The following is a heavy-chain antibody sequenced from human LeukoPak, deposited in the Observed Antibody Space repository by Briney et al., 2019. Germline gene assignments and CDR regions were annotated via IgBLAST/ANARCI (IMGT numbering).Heavy chain of an antibody. V-gene: IGHV4-59*01. CDR3: ARQSISGSSLSYFDY. CDR2: IYDSGST. J-gene: IGHJ4*02. D-gene: IGHD3-22*01. Sequence: SETLSLTCDVSGGSITQTNYWTWVRQPPGKGLEWIGNIYDSGSTNYNPSLKSRVTISVDTSKNQCSLKLSSVTAADTAVYYCARQSISGSSLSYFDYWGQGTLVNVSS. CDR1: GGSITQTNY.